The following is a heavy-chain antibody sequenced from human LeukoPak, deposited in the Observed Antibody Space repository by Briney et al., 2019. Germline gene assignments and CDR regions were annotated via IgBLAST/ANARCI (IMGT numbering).Heavy chain of an antibody. J-gene: IGHJ4*02. Sequence: ASVKVSCKASGYTFTGYYMHWVRQAPGQGLEWMGWINPNSGGTNYAQKFQGRVTMPRDTSTSTVYMELSSLRSEDTAVYYCARGLSGQLPSFDYWGQGTLVTVSS. V-gene: IGHV1-2*02. D-gene: IGHD6-25*01. CDR1: GYTFTGYY. CDR3: ARGLSGQLPSFDY. CDR2: INPNSGGT.